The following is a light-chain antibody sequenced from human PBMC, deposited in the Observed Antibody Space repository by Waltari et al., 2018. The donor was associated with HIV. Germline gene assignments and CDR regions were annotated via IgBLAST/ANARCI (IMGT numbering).Light chain of an antibody. V-gene: IGLV2-14*01. CDR1: RSAVGGDTL. CDR2: EVS. J-gene: IGLJ2*01. CDR3: SSYTSSSTHVV. Sequence: QSPLPQPPPGSGPPGPPFPFPCTGPRSAVGGDTLFPWYQQHPGKAPKLMIYEVSNRPSGVSNRFSGSKSGNTASLTISGLQAEDEADYYCSSYTSSSTHVVFGGGTKLTVL.